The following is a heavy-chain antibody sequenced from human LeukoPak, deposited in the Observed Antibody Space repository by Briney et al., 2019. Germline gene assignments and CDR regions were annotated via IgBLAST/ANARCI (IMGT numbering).Heavy chain of an antibody. J-gene: IGHJ4*02. D-gene: IGHD1-26*01. V-gene: IGHV3-64*02. CDR3: AIEEAPVGGSSFDY. Sequence: GESLKISCAASGFTFSTYAMHWVRQAPGKGLEQVSSISSGGVNTYYADSVRGRFTISRDNSKNTLYLHMGSLRAEDMAVYYCAIEEAPVGGSSFDYWGQGTLVTVSS. CDR1: GFTFSTYA. CDR2: ISSGGVNT.